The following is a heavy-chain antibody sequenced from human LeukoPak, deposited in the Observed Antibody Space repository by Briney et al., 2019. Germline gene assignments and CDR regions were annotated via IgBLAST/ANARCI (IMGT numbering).Heavy chain of an antibody. D-gene: IGHD6-13*01. J-gene: IGHJ5*02. CDR2: IIPIFGTA. CDR1: GGTFSSYA. CDR3: ASEVGTYPYSSSWYGAVERGWFDP. Sequence: ASVKVSCKASGGTFSSYAISWVRQAPGQGLEWMGGIIPIFGTANYAQKFQGRVTITTDESTSTAYMELSSLRSEDTAVYYCASEVGTYPYSSSWYGAVERGWFDPWGQGTLVTVSS. V-gene: IGHV1-69*05.